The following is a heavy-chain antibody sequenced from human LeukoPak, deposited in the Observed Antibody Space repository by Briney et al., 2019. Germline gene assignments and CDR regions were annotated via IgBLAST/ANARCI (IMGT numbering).Heavy chain of an antibody. Sequence: SETLSLTCTVSGGSISSSSYYWGWIRQPPGKGLEWIGSIYYSGSTYYNPSLKSRVTISVDTSKNQFSLKLSSVTAADTAVYYCAATIYYVWGSYRERPPFDYWGQGTLVTVSS. D-gene: IGHD3-16*02. V-gene: IGHV4-39*07. J-gene: IGHJ4*02. CDR3: AATIYYVWGSYRERPPFDY. CDR1: GGSISSSSYY. CDR2: IYYSGST.